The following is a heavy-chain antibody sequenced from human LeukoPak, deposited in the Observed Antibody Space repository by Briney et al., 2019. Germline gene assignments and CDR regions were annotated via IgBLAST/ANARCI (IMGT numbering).Heavy chain of an antibody. CDR3: ARVQPDSSGYYYKD. CDR1: GYSISSGYY. V-gene: IGHV4-38-2*02. J-gene: IGHJ4*02. CDR2: IYHSGST. Sequence: SETLSLTCTVSGYSISSGYYWGWIRQPPGKGLEWIGSIYHSGSTYYNPSLKSRVTISVDTSKNQFSLKLSSVTAADTAVYYCARVQPDSSGYYYKDWGQGTRVTVSS. D-gene: IGHD3-22*01.